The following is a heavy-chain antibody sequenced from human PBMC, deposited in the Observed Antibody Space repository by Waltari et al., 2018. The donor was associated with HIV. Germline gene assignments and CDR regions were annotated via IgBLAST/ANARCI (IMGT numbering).Heavy chain of an antibody. CDR2: INHSGST. V-gene: IGHV4-34*01. CDR1: GGSFSGYY. CDR3: ARMAYSGYGVAYYYYYGMDV. Sequence: QVQLQQWGAGLLKPSETLSLTCAVYGGSFSGYYWSWIRQPPGKGLEWLGEINHSGSTNYNPSLKSRVTISVDTSKNQFSLKLSSVTAADTAVYYCARMAYSGYGVAYYYYYGMDVWGQGTTVTVSS. J-gene: IGHJ6*02. D-gene: IGHD5-12*01.